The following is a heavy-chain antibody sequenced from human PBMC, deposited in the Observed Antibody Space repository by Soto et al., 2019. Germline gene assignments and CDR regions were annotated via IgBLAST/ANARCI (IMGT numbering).Heavy chain of an antibody. CDR3: ANGAAGINWYFDL. J-gene: IGHJ2*01. V-gene: IGHV3-30*18. CDR1: GFTFSSYG. D-gene: IGHD6-13*01. Sequence: QVQLVESGGGVVQPGRSLRLYCAASGFTFSSYGMHWVRQAPGKGLEWVAVISYDGSNKYYADSVKGRFTISRDNSKNTLYLQMNSLRAEDTAAYYCANGAAGINWYFDLWGRGTLVTVSS. CDR2: ISYDGSNK.